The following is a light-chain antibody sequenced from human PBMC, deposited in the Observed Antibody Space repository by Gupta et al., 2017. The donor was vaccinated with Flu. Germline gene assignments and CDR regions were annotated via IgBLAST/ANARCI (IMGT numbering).Light chain of an antibody. CDR3: QQYNSYPLT. J-gene: IGKJ4*01. Sequence: PSTLSASVGDRVTITCRASQSISSWLAWYQQKPGKAPKLLIYKASSLESEVPSRFSGSGSGTEFTLTISSLQPDDFATYYCQQYNSYPLTFGGGTKVEIK. CDR2: KAS. CDR1: QSISSW. V-gene: IGKV1-5*03.